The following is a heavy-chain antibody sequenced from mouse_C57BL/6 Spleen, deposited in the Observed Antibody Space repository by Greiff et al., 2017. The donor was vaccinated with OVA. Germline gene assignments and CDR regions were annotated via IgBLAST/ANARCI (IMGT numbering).Heavy chain of an antibody. D-gene: IGHD3-3*01. Sequence: QVQLKQSGAELVKPGASVKMSCKASGYTFTSYWITWVKQRPGQGLEWIGDIYPGSGSTNYNEKFKSKATLTVDKSSSTAYMQLSSLTSEDSAVYYCARGDRGYFDYWGQGTTLTVSS. V-gene: IGHV1-55*01. J-gene: IGHJ2*01. CDR3: ARGDRGYFDY. CDR1: GYTFTSYW. CDR2: IYPGSGST.